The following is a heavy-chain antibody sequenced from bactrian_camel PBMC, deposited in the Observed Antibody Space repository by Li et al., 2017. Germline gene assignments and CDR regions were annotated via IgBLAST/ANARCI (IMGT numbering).Heavy chain of an antibody. J-gene: IGHJ4*01. Sequence: HVQLVESGGGSVQAGGALSISCTASGFTLANSDMGWYRQAPGKEREGVVAIDSDGAASYADSVKGRFTISIDSAKNTLYLQMNNLRPEDTAMYYCAAGWSFGVGTLLRRHYNYWGQGTQVTVS. CDR3: AAGWSFGVGTLLRRHYNY. V-gene: IGHV3S55*01. D-gene: IGHD3*01. CDR1: GFTLANSD. CDR2: IDSDGAA.